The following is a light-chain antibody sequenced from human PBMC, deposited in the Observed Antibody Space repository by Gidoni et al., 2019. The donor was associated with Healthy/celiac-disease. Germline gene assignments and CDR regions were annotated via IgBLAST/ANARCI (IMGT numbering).Light chain of an antibody. CDR1: QSISSY. J-gene: IGKJ2*01. CDR3: QQSYSTPRT. Sequence: DIQMTQSPSYLSASVGDRVTITCRASQSISSYLNWYQQKPGKAPKLLIYAASSLQSGVPSRFSGSGSGTDFTLTISSLQPEDFATYYCQQSYSTPRTFXQXTKLEIK. CDR2: AAS. V-gene: IGKV1-39*01.